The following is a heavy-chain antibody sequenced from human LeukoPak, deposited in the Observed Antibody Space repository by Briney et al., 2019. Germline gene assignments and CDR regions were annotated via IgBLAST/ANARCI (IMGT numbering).Heavy chain of an antibody. Sequence: SETLSLTCTVSGGSISSYYGSWIRQPPGKGLEWIGYIDYSASTNYNPSLKSPVTISLDTSKNQFPLKLSPVTAADTAVYYCARQSSRGYSYGRYAFAIWGQGTMVTVSS. V-gene: IGHV4-59*08. D-gene: IGHD5-18*01. CDR1: GGSISSYY. CDR2: IDYSAST. J-gene: IGHJ3*02. CDR3: ARQSSRGYSYGRYAFAI.